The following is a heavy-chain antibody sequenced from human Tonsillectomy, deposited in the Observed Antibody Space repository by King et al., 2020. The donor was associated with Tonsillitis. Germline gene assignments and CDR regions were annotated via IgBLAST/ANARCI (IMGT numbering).Heavy chain of an antibody. CDR3: ARDYGLN. J-gene: IGHJ4*02. CDR2: FYYSGNT. D-gene: IGHD4-17*01. CDR1: GGSISSSPYY. V-gene: IGHV4-39*01. Sequence: QLQESGPGLVKPSETLSLTCAVSGGSISSSPYYWGWIRQPPGKGLEWIGSFYYSGNTYYNPSLKSRVTISVDTSKNQFSLSLTSVIAADTAVYYCARDYGLNWGQGTLVTVSS.